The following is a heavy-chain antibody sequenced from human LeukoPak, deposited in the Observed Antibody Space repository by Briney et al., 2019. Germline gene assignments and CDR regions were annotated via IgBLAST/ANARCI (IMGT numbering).Heavy chain of an antibody. Sequence: GGSLRLSCAASGFTFSDYTMNWVRQAPGKGLEWVSSISSSSSYIYFADSVRGRFTISRDNAKNSVYLPMNSLRGDDTAVYYCARNLGDGAFDIWGQGTMVTVSS. D-gene: IGHD1-26*01. J-gene: IGHJ3*02. CDR2: ISSSSSYI. CDR3: ARNLGDGAFDI. V-gene: IGHV3-21*01. CDR1: GFTFSDYT.